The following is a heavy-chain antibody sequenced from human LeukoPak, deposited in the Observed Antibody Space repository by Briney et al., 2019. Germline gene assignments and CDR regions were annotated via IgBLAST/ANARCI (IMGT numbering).Heavy chain of an antibody. CDR3: ATGSYGDYFFDF. V-gene: IGHV3-48*03. D-gene: IGHD4-17*01. J-gene: IGHJ4*02. CDR2: ISSSGTTI. Sequence: PGGSLRLSCAASGFTFSSYEMSWVRQAPGKGLEWVSHISSSGTTIYYADSVRGRFTISRDNAKNSLYLQMNSLRADDTAVYYCATGSYGDYFFDFWGQGTLVTVSS. CDR1: GFTFSSYE.